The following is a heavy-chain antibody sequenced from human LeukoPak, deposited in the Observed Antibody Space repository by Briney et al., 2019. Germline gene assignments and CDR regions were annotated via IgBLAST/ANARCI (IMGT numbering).Heavy chain of an antibody. D-gene: IGHD5-24*01. CDR1: GFTFDDYA. V-gene: IGHV3-43*02. CDR3: AKDKVATIPLYYFDY. Sequence: GGSLRLSCAASGFTFDDYAMHWVRQAPGKGLEWVSLISGDGGSTYYADSVKGRFTISRDDSKNSLYLQMNSLRTEDTALYYCAKDKVATIPLYYFDYWGQGTLVTVSS. CDR2: ISGDGGST. J-gene: IGHJ4*02.